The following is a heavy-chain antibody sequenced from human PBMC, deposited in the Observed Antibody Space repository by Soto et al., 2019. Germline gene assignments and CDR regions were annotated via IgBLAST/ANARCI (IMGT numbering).Heavy chain of an antibody. V-gene: IGHV4-31*03. D-gene: IGHD2-15*01. CDR3: ARVYCSGCSCYEVDY. Sequence: QVHLQESGPGLVKPSQTLSLTCTVSGGSISSGGYYWRWIRQHPGTGLEWIGYIYYSGSTYYNPSLKRRVTISVDTSKNQFSLKLSSVTAADTAVYYCARVYCSGCSCYEVDYWGQGTLVTVSS. CDR1: GGSISSGGYY. CDR2: IYYSGST. J-gene: IGHJ4*02.